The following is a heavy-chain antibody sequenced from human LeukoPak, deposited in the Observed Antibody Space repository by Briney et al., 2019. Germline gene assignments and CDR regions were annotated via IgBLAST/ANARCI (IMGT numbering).Heavy chain of an antibody. J-gene: IGHJ5*02. CDR1: GGSFSGYY. CDR3: ARGPDVDTAMVRSWFDP. CDR2: INHSGST. Sequence: PSETLSLTCAVYGGSFSGYYWSWIRQPPGKGLEWIGEINHSGSTNYNPSLKSRVTISVDTSKNQFSLKLSSVTAADTAVYYCARGPDVDTAMVRSWFDPWGQGTLVTVSS. D-gene: IGHD5-18*01. V-gene: IGHV4-34*01.